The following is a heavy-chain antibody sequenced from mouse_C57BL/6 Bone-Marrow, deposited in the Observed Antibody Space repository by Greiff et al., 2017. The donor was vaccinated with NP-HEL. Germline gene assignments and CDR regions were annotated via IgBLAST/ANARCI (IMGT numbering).Heavy chain of an antibody. J-gene: IGHJ3*01. Sequence: QVQLQQPGAELVKPGASVKMSCKASGYTFTSYWITWVKQRPGQGLEWIGDIYPGSGSTNYNEKFKSKATLTVDTSSSTAYMQLSSLTSEDSAVYFCAREGFGYYGNYEGFAYWGQGTLVTVSA. V-gene: IGHV1-55*01. CDR2: IYPGSGST. CDR1: GYTFTSYW. CDR3: AREGFGYYGNYEGFAY. D-gene: IGHD2-1*01.